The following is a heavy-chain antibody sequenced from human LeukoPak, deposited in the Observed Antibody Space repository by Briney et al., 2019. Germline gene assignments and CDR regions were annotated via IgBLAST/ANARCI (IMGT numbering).Heavy chain of an antibody. V-gene: IGHV3-9*01. CDR3: AKGLRGVIMSIFDY. CDR1: GFTFDDFA. Sequence: PGGSLRLSCAASGFTFDDFAMHWVRQAPGKGLEWVSGINWNGGRIGYADSVKGRFTISRDNAKSSLYLQMNSLRAEDTALYYCAKGLRGVIMSIFDYWGQGTLVTVSS. D-gene: IGHD3-10*01. J-gene: IGHJ4*02. CDR2: INWNGGRI.